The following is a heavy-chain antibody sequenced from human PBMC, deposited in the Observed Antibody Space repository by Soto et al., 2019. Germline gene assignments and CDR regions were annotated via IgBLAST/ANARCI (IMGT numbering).Heavy chain of an antibody. J-gene: IGHJ4*02. CDR3: ATEGRAARPLFDY. D-gene: IGHD6-6*01. CDR2: IYSGGST. CDR1: GFTVSSNY. V-gene: IGHV3-66*01. Sequence: HPGGSLRLSCAASGFTVSSNYMSWVRQAPGKGLEWVSVIYSGGSTYYADSVKGRFTISRDNSKNTLYLQMNSLRAEDTAVYYCATEGRAARPLFDYWGQGTLVTVSS.